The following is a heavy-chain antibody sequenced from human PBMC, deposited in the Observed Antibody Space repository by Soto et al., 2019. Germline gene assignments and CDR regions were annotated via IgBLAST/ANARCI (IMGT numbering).Heavy chain of an antibody. V-gene: IGHV1-18*01. CDR1: GYTFTSYG. CDR3: ARAYHGSGSYPFY. J-gene: IGHJ4*02. Sequence: QVQLVKSGAEVKKPGASVKVSCKASGYTFTSYGINWVRQAPGQGLEWMGWISAYNGNTNYAQKLQGGGTMTTDTSTSTAYVERGSLRSDDTAVYYCARAYHGSGSYPFYWGQGTLVTVSS. CDR2: ISAYNGNT. D-gene: IGHD3-10*01.